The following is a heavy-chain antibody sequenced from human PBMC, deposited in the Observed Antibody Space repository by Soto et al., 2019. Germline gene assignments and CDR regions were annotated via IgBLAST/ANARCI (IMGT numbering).Heavy chain of an antibody. CDR1: GFTFSSYG. D-gene: IGHD3-22*01. V-gene: IGHV3-33*01. CDR2: IWYDGSNK. J-gene: IGHJ6*02. Sequence: GGSLRLSCAASGFTFSSYGMHWVRQAPGKGLEWVAVIWYDGSNKYYADSVKGRFTISRDNSKNTPYLQMNSLRAEDTAVYYCARDKTMIVVVYGMDVWGQGTTVTVSS. CDR3: ARDKTMIVVVYGMDV.